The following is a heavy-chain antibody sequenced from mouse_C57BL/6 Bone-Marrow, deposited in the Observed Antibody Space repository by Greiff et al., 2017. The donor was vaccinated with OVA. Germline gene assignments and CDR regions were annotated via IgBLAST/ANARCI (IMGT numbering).Heavy chain of an antibody. CDR1: GYAFTNYL. CDR2: INPGSGGT. J-gene: IGHJ4*01. D-gene: IGHD2-3*01. Sequence: VKLQQSGAELVRPGTSVKVSCKASGYAFTNYLIEWVKQRPGQGLEWIGVINPGSGGTNYNEKFKGKATLTADKSSSTAYMQLSSLTSEDSAVYFCARSSDGYYGDAMDYWGQGTSVTVSS. V-gene: IGHV1-54*01. CDR3: ARSSDGYYGDAMDY.